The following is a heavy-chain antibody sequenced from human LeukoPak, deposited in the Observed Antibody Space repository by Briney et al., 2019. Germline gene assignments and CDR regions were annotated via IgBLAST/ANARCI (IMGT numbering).Heavy chain of an antibody. CDR3: ARDLYGSGRAWFDP. J-gene: IGHJ5*02. Sequence: GGSLRLSCAASGFTFSTYAMSWVRQAPGKGLEWVSGISGSGDSIYDADSVKGRFTISRDNAKNSLYLQMNSLRAEDTAVYYCARDLYGSGRAWFDPWGQGTLVTVSS. D-gene: IGHD6-19*01. V-gene: IGHV3-23*01. CDR1: GFTFSTYA. CDR2: ISGSGDSI.